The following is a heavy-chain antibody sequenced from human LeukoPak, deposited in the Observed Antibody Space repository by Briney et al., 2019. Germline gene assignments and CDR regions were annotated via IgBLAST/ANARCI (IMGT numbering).Heavy chain of an antibody. D-gene: IGHD4-23*01. J-gene: IGHJ6*03. CDR1: GGSISSSIYY. CDR2: IHHSGST. CDR3: AREVADYGGYYYYHYMDV. Sequence: SETLSLTCSVSGGSISSSIYYWGWIRQPPGKGLQWIGSIHHSGSTYYNPSLKSRVTISVDTSKNQFSLKLSSVTAADTAMYYCAREVADYGGYYYYHYMDVWGKGTTVTISS. V-gene: IGHV4-39*07.